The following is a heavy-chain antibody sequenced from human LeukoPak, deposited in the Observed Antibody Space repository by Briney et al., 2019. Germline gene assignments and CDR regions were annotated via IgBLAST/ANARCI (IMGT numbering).Heavy chain of an antibody. CDR2: ISYSVST. CDR3: VRHEHNPQFDP. J-gene: IGHJ5*02. V-gene: IGHV4-39*01. Sequence: PSETLSLTCTLSGGSLSSPNYYWASVRQPPGKGQEWIGSISYSVSTHYYPSLKSRVTISIDMSKHQFSLRLSSVTAADTAVYYCVRHEHNPQFDPWGQGTLVTVSS. D-gene: IGHD1-14*01. CDR1: GGSLSSPNYY.